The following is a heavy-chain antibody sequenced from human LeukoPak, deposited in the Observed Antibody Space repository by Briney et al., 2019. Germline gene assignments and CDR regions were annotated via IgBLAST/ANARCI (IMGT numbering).Heavy chain of an antibody. D-gene: IGHD6-19*01. CDR1: GFTFSSYA. Sequence: PGGSLRLSCAASGFTFSSYAMSWVRQAPGKGLEWVANIKQDGSEKYYVDSVKGRFTISRDNAKNSLYLQMNSLRAEDTAVYYCARDSSGWYKSIDYWGQGTLVTVSS. J-gene: IGHJ4*02. V-gene: IGHV3-7*01. CDR3: ARDSSGWYKSIDY. CDR2: IKQDGSEK.